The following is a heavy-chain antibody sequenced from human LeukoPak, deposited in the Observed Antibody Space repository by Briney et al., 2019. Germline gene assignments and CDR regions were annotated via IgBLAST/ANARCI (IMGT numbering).Heavy chain of an antibody. V-gene: IGHV3-30*18. CDR3: AKDRGRDYNWNDY. CDR1: GFTFSSYG. Sequence: GGSLRLSCAASGFTFSSYGMHWVRQAPGKGLEWVAVISYDGSNKYYADSVKGRFTISRDNSKNTLYLQMNSLRAEDTAVYYCAKDRGRDYNWNDYWGQGTLVTDSS. J-gene: IGHJ4*02. CDR2: ISYDGSNK. D-gene: IGHD1-20*01.